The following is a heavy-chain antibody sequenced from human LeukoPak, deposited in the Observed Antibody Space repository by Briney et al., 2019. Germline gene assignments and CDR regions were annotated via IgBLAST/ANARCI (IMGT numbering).Heavy chain of an antibody. CDR3: ARNAAAGLYYFDY. CDR2: IYHSGST. J-gene: IGHJ4*02. V-gene: IGHV4-4*02. D-gene: IGHD6-13*01. CDR1: GGSISSSNW. Sequence: KPSETMSLTCAVSGGSISSSNWWSWVRQPPGKGLEWIGEIYHSGSTNYNPSLKSRVTISVDKSKNQFSLKLSSVTAADTAVYYCARNAAAGLYYFDYWGQGTLVTVSS.